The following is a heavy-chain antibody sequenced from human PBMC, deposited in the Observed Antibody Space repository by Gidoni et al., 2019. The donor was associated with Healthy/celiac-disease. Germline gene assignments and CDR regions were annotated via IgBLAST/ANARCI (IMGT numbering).Heavy chain of an antibody. J-gene: IGHJ4*02. Sequence: QLQLQESGPGLVKPSETLSLTCTVSGVSIRSSGYYWGWIRQPPGKGREWIGRTYYSGRTYYNPSLKSRVTISVDTSKNQFSLKLSSVTAADTAVYYCARQARAPTRAGFDYWGQGTLVTVSS. CDR1: GVSIRSSGYY. D-gene: IGHD4-17*01. CDR3: ARQARAPTRAGFDY. V-gene: IGHV4-39*01. CDR2: TYYSGRT.